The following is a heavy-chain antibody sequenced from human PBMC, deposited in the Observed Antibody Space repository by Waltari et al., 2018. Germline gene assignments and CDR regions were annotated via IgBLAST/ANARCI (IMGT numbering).Heavy chain of an antibody. Sequence: QITLKESGPTLVKPTQTLTLTCTFSGFSLSTSGVGVGWIRQPPGKALEWLALIYWNNDKRYSPFLKSMLTIPKDTSKNHVVLTMTNMDPVDTSTYYCAHIYLSSGWYGNNWFDPLGQGTLVTVSS. V-gene: IGHV2-5*01. J-gene: IGHJ5*02. CDR2: IYWNNDK. CDR3: AHIYLSSGWYGNNWFDP. CDR1: GFSLSTSGVG. D-gene: IGHD6-19*01.